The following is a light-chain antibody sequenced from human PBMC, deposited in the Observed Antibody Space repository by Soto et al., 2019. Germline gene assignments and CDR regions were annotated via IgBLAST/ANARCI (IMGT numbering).Light chain of an antibody. CDR1: QGISSY. CDR3: QQLNSYPLT. V-gene: IGKV1-9*01. CDR2: AAS. J-gene: IGKJ4*01. Sequence: DIQLTQSPSVLSASVGDRVTITCRASQGISSYLAWYQQKPRKAPKLLIYAASTLQSGVPSRFSGSGSGTEFTLTIRSLQPEDFVTYYCQQLNSYPLTFGGGTKVEIK.